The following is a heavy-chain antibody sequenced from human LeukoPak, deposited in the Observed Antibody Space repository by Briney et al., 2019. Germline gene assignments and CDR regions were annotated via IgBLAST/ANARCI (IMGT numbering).Heavy chain of an antibody. CDR2: ISSSSSYI. CDR3: ARAVAGPYYYYYYMDV. CDR1: GFTFSSYS. V-gene: IGHV3-21*01. D-gene: IGHD6-19*01. Sequence: PGGSLRLSCAASGFTFSSYSMTWVRQAPGKGLEWVSSISSSSSYIYYADSVKGRFTISRDNAKNSLYLQMNSLRAEDTAVYYCARAVAGPYYYYYYMDVWGKGTTVTVSS. J-gene: IGHJ6*03.